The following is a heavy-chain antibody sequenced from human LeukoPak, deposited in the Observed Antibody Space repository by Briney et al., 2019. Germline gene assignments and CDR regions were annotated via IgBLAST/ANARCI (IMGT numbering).Heavy chain of an antibody. V-gene: IGHV3-15*07. J-gene: IGHJ4*02. Sequence: PGGSLRLSCAASGFTFSNAWMNWVRQAPGKGLEWVGRIKSKTDGGTTGYAAPVRGRFTISRDDSKNTLYLQMNSLKTEDTAVYYCTTDITLIVVVSTDYWGQGTLVTVSS. CDR2: IKSKTDGGTT. D-gene: IGHD3-22*01. CDR1: GFTFSNAW. CDR3: TTDITLIVVVSTDY.